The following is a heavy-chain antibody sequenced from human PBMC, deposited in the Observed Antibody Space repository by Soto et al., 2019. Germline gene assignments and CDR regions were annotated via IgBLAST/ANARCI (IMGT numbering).Heavy chain of an antibody. V-gene: IGHV3-23*01. D-gene: IGHD5-12*01. CDR2: ISGSGGST. J-gene: IGHJ5*02. Sequence: PGGSLRLSCAASGFTFSSYAMSWVRQAPGKGLEWVSAISGSGGSTYYADSVKGRFTISRDNSKNTLYLQMNSLRAEDTAVYYCAKDKPFYVDIVATKRFDPWGQGTLVTVSS. CDR3: AKDKPFYVDIVATKRFDP. CDR1: GFTFSSYA.